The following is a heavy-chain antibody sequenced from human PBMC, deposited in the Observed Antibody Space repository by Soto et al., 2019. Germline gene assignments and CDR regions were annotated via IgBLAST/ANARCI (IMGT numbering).Heavy chain of an antibody. CDR3: AKEELLLDY. V-gene: IGHV3-30*18. CDR1: GFTFSTYG. D-gene: IGHD2-15*01. CDR2: ISNDEINK. J-gene: IGHJ4*02. Sequence: GGSLRPYCAASGFTFSTYGMHWVRQAPGKGVEWLAVISNDEINKYYADSVKGQFTISRDNSKTTLYLQMNSRRAEDTAVYYCAKEELLLDYWGQGTLVTVSS.